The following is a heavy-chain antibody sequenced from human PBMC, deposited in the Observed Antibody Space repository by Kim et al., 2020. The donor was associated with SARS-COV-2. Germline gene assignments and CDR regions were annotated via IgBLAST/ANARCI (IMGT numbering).Heavy chain of an antibody. CDR2: IRGKAFGGTT. CDR1: GFTFGDYA. V-gene: IGHV3-49*04. CDR3: TRDLDIVATDDIYGMDV. J-gene: IGHJ6*02. D-gene: IGHD5-12*01. Sequence: GGSLRLSCTASGFTFGDYAMTWVRQAPGKGLEWVGFIRGKAFGGTTEYAASVKGRFTISRVDSKSIAYLHMNSLKTEDTAVYYCTRDLDIVATDDIYGMDVWGQGTTVTVSS.